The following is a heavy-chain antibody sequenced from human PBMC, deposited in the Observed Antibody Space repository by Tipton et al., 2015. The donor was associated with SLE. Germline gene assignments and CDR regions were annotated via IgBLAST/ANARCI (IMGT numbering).Heavy chain of an antibody. Sequence: GSLRLSCAASGFTFSDYYMSWIRQAPGKGLEWVSYISSSSSYTNYADSVKGRFTISRDNAKNSLYLQMNSLRAEDTAVYYCARGERRDGYNSRFGIWGQGTMVTVSS. CDR1: GFTFSDYY. D-gene: IGHD5-24*01. V-gene: IGHV3-11*06. CDR3: ARGERRDGYNSRFGI. J-gene: IGHJ3*02. CDR2: ISSSSSYT.